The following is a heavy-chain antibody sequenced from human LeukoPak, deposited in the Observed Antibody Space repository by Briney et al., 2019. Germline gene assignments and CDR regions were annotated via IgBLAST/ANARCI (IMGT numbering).Heavy chain of an antibody. V-gene: IGHV4-59*01. CDR3: XXXXXSXXXGRNDAFDI. CDR1: GGSISSYY. J-gene: IGHJ3*02. Sequence: SETLSLTCTVSGGSISSYYWSWIRQPPGKGLEWIGYIYYSGSTNYNPSLKSRVTISVDTSKNQFSLKLSSVTAADTAVYYCXXXXXSXXXGRNDAFDIWGQGTMVTVSS. D-gene: IGHD1-14*01. CDR2: IYYSGST.